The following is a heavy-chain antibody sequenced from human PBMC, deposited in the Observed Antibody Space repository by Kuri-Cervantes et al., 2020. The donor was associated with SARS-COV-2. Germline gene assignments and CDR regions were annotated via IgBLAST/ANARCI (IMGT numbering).Heavy chain of an antibody. J-gene: IGHJ6*03. CDR1: GFTFSSYS. V-gene: IGHV3-21*01. Sequence: GGSLRLSCAASGFTFSSYSMNWVRQAPGKGLEWVSSISSSSSYVYYADSVKGRFTISRDNAKNSLYLQMNSLRAGDTAVYYCARDHSRYYYYYMDVWGKGTTVTVSS. CDR3: ARDHSRYYYYYMDV. CDR2: ISSSSSYV.